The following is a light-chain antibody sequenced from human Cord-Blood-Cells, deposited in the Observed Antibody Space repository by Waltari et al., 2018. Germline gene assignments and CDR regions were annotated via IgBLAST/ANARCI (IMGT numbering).Light chain of an antibody. Sequence: QSVLTQPPSVSAAPGQKVTIPCSGSSSNLGNHYLSWYQQLPGTAHKLLIYDNNKRPSGIPDRFSGSKSGTSATLGITGLQTGDEADYYCGTWDSSLSAVVFGGGTKLTVL. J-gene: IGLJ2*01. V-gene: IGLV1-51*01. CDR2: DNN. CDR3: GTWDSSLSAVV. CDR1: SSNLGNHY.